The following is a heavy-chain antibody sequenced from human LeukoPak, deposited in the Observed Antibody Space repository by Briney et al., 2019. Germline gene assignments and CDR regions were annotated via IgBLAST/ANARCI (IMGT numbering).Heavy chain of an antibody. CDR2: ISGSGGST. V-gene: IGHV3-23*01. D-gene: IGHD1-26*01. CDR1: GFTFSGYA. J-gene: IGHJ4*02. Sequence: PGGSLRLSCAASGFTFSGYAMSWVRQAPGKGLEWVSAISGSGGSTYYADSVKGRFTISRDNSKNTLYLQMNSLRAEDTAVYYCAKDNFIVGATLDYWGQGTLVTVSS. CDR3: AKDNFIVGATLDY.